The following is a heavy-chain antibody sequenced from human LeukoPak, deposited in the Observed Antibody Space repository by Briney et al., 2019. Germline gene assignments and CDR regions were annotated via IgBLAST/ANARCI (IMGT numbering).Heavy chain of an antibody. Sequence: GGSLRLSCAASGFTVSGNYMSWVRQAPGKGLEWVSVIYSGGSTYYADSVRGRFTISRDNSKNTLYLQMNSLRAEDTAVYYCARDRSGWYRGYYFDYWGQGTLVTVSS. D-gene: IGHD6-19*01. J-gene: IGHJ4*02. CDR3: ARDRSGWYRGYYFDY. CDR1: GFTVSGNY. V-gene: IGHV3-66*01. CDR2: IYSGGST.